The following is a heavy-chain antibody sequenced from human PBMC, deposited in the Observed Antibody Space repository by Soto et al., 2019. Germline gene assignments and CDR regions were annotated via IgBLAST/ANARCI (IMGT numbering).Heavy chain of an antibody. D-gene: IGHD6-19*01. V-gene: IGHV1-2*02. Sequence: ASVKVSCKASGYTFSGFYMHWVRQAPGQGLEWMGWINPNSGGTKSAEKFQGRVTMTRDTSISTAYMELSRLASDDTAVYYCASAAVTGTAGLDFWGQGTQVTVSS. CDR2: INPNSGGT. J-gene: IGHJ4*02. CDR3: ASAAVTGTAGLDF. CDR1: GYTFSGFY.